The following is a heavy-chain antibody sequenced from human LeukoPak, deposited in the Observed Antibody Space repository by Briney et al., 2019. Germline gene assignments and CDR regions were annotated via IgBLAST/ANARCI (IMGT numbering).Heavy chain of an antibody. V-gene: IGHV3-23*01. CDR2: ISGSGGNT. CDR1: GFTFSSYA. D-gene: IGHD3-10*01. J-gene: IGHJ5*02. CDR3: AKGPAMVRGTFDP. Sequence: ARGSLRLSCATSGFTFSSYAMSWVRQAPGKGLEWVSSISGSGGNTYYADSVKGRFTISRDYSKNTLYLQMNSLRTEETAVYYCAKGPAMVRGTFDPXXQGTLVTVXS.